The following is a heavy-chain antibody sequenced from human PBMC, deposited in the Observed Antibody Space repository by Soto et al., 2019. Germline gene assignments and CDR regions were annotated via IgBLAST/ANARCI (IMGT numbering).Heavy chain of an antibody. J-gene: IGHJ3*02. D-gene: IGHD3-16*02. Sequence: ASVKVSCKASGYTFTSYAMHWLRQAPGQRLEWMGWINAGNGNTKYSQKFQGRVTITRDTSASTAYMELSSLRSEDTAVYYCARVRDYIWGSYRSGAFDIWGQGTMVTVSS. CDR1: GYTFTSYA. CDR3: ARVRDYIWGSYRSGAFDI. CDR2: INAGNGNT. V-gene: IGHV1-3*01.